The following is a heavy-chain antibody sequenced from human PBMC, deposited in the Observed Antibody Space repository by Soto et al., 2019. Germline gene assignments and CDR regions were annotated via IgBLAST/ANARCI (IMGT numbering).Heavy chain of an antibody. CDR1: GGTFSSYA. V-gene: IGHV1-69*01. Sequence: QVQLVQSGAEVKKPGSSVKVSCKASGGTFSSYAISWVRQAPGQGLEWMGGIIPIFGTANYAQKFQGRVTITEDESTSTAYMELSSLRSEDTAVYYCATLRRIFGVVITNYYYYGMDVWGQGTTVTVSS. D-gene: IGHD3-3*01. J-gene: IGHJ6*02. CDR2: IIPIFGTA. CDR3: ATLRRIFGVVITNYYYYGMDV.